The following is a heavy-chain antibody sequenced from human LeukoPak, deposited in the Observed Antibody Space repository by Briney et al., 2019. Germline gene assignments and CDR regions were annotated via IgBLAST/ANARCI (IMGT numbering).Heavy chain of an antibody. J-gene: IGHJ4*02. CDR2: ISSSSRYI. Sequence: PGGSLTLSCAASGFTFSSYSMNWVRQAPGKGLEWVSSISSSSRYIYYADSVKGRFTISRDNAKNSLYLQMNSLRAEDTAVYFCGGDGYNRRLTSRGQGTQVTVSS. D-gene: IGHD5-24*01. CDR3: GGDGYNRRLTS. CDR1: GFTFSSYS. V-gene: IGHV3-21*01.